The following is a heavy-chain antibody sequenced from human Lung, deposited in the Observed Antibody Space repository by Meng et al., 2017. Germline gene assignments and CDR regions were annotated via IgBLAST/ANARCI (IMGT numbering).Heavy chain of an antibody. Sequence: EVQLVESGGGLVKPGGSLRLSCEGSGFTFSNAYMTWVRQVPGKRLEWVGRIKSKPDGETIDYAAPVKGRFTISRDDSKNTVYLQMNSLKTEDTAVYYCSGHIDYWGQGTLVTGSS. CDR2: IKSKPDGETI. CDR1: GFTFSNAY. CDR3: SGHIDY. J-gene: IGHJ4*02. V-gene: IGHV3-15*01. D-gene: IGHD5-12*01.